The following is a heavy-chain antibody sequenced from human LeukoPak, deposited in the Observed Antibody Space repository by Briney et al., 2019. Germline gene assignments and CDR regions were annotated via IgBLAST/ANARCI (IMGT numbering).Heavy chain of an antibody. CDR2: IYGGGST. D-gene: IGHD2-21*02. CDR1: GFTVSSNY. Sequence: PGGSLRLSCAASGFTVSSNYMSWVRQAPGKGLEWVSVIYGGGSTFYADSVKGRFTISRDNSKNTVHLQMNSLRAEDTAVYYCARDQDPSGGDYVGYFDYWGQGTLVTVSS. V-gene: IGHV3-53*01. J-gene: IGHJ4*02. CDR3: ARDQDPSGGDYVGYFDY.